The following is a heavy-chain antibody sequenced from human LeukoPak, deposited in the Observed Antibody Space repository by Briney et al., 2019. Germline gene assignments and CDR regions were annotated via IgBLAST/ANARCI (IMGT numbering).Heavy chain of an antibody. CDR1: GGSFSGYY. V-gene: IGHV4-34*01. Sequence: SETLSLTCAVYGGSFSGYYWSWIRQPPGKGLEWIGEINHSGSTNYNPSLKSRVTISVDTSKNQFSLKLSSVTAADTAVFYCARNAADYGDYADYYYYGMDAWGQGTTVTVSS. CDR3: ARNAADYGDYADYYYYGMDA. CDR2: INHSGST. D-gene: IGHD4-17*01. J-gene: IGHJ6*02.